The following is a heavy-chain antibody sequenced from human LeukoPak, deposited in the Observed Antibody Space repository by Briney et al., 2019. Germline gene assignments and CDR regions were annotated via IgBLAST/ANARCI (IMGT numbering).Heavy chain of an antibody. Sequence: GGSLRLSCGASGFTFSDYYLSWIRQAPGKGLEWISYISTSGSSISYADSVKGRFTVSRDNAMNSLYLHLSSLRAEDTAVYYCARGIVHYPLFDYWGQGTLVTVFS. V-gene: IGHV3-11*01. CDR3: ARGIVHYPLFDY. CDR1: GFTFSDYY. CDR2: ISTSGSSI. D-gene: IGHD3-22*01. J-gene: IGHJ4*02.